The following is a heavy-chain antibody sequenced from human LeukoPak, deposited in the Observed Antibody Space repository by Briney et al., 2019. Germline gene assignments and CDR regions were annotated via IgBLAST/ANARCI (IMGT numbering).Heavy chain of an antibody. CDR3: AKDMESQWLFLGHFDY. V-gene: IGHV3-9*01. CDR2: ISWNSGSI. Sequence: SRRLAWAASGFTFDNYAMHCVRQAPGKGLEWVSGISWNSGSIGYADSVKGRFTISRDNAKNSLYLQMNSLRAEDTALYYCAKDMESQWLFLGHFDYWGRGTLVTVSS. CDR1: GFTFDNYA. J-gene: IGHJ4*02. D-gene: IGHD3-22*01.